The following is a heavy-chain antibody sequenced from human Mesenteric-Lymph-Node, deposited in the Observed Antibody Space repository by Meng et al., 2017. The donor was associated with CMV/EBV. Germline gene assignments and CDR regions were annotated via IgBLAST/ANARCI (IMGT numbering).Heavy chain of an antibody. Sequence: GESLKISCAASGFSFSNYWMSWVRQAPGKGLEWVANIRQDSSEKFYADSVRGRFTISRDNAKNSLYLQLNLLRAEDSALYYCGRNRVDYWGRGTLVTVSS. J-gene: IGHJ4*02. CDR1: GFSFSNYW. D-gene: IGHD1-14*01. CDR3: GRNRVDY. CDR2: IRQDSSEK. V-gene: IGHV3-7*01.